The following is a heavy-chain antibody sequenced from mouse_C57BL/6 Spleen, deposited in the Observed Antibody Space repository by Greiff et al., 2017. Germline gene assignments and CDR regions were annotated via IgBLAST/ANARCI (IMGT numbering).Heavy chain of an antibody. CDR2: IDPNSGGT. Sequence: KESCKASGYTFTSYWMHWVKQRPGRGLEWIGRIDPNSGGTKYNEKFKSKATLTVDKPSSTAYMQLSSLTSEDSAVYYCARGGYYGSREYFDVWGTGTTVTVSS. V-gene: IGHV1-72*01. D-gene: IGHD1-1*01. CDR1: GYTFTSYW. J-gene: IGHJ1*03. CDR3: ARGGYYGSREYFDV.